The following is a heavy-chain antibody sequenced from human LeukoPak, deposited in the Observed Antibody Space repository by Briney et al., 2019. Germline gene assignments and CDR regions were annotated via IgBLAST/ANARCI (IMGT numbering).Heavy chain of an antibody. Sequence: PSETLSLTCTVSGGSISSYYRSWIRQPPGKGLEWIGYIYYSGSTNYNPSLKSRVTISVDTSKNQFSLKLSSVTAADTAVFYCARDRGGYFDLWGRGTLVTVSS. CDR2: IYYSGST. D-gene: IGHD4-17*01. V-gene: IGHV4-59*01. CDR1: GGSISSYY. CDR3: ARDRGGYFDL. J-gene: IGHJ2*01.